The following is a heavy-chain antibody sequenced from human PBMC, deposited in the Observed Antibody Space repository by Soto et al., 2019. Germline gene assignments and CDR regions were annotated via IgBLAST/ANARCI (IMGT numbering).Heavy chain of an antibody. J-gene: IGHJ4*02. CDR3: ARASGSGSYFDY. CDR1: GFTFSDYY. V-gene: IGHV3-11*06. CDR2: ISSSSSYT. D-gene: IGHD1-26*01. Sequence: GGSLSLSCAASGFTFSDYYMSWIRQAPGKGLEWVSYISSSSSYTNYADSVKGRFTISRDNAKNSLYLQMNSLRAEDTAVYYCARASGSGSYFDYWGQGTLVTVSS.